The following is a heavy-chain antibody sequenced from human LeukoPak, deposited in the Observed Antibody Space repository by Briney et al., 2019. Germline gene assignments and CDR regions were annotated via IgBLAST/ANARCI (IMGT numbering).Heavy chain of an antibody. CDR1: GGSISSGGYY. CDR2: IYYSGST. V-gene: IGHV4-31*03. Sequence: SETLSLTCTVSGGSISSGGYYWSWIRQHPGKGLEWIGYIYYSGSTYYNPSLKSRVTISVDTSKNQFSLKLSSVTAADTAVYYCARAPQLWFGELRHFDYWVQGTLVTVSS. D-gene: IGHD3-10*01. J-gene: IGHJ4*02. CDR3: ARAPQLWFGELRHFDY.